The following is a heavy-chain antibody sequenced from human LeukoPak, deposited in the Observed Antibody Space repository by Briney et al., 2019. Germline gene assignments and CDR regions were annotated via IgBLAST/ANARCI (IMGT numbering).Heavy chain of an antibody. D-gene: IGHD6-19*01. J-gene: IGHJ5*02. V-gene: IGHV3-20*04. Sequence: GGSLRLSCAASGFTFDDYGMSWVRQAPGKGLEWVSGINWNGGSTGYADSVKGRFTISKDNAKNSLYLQMNSLRAEDTALYYCARALPIAVAGTSWFDPWGQGTLVTVSS. CDR3: ARALPIAVAGTSWFDP. CDR2: INWNGGST. CDR1: GFTFDDYG.